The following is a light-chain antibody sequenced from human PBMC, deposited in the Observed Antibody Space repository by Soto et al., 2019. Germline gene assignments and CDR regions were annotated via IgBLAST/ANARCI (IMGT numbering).Light chain of an antibody. V-gene: IGKV3-11*01. Sequence: EIVLTQSPATLSLSPGERATLSCRASQSVSSYLAWYQHKPGQAPRLLIYDTSNRATGIPDRFSGRGSGTDFTLTISSLEPEDFAVYYCQQRASCPLTFGGGAEVAIK. J-gene: IGKJ4*01. CDR1: QSVSSY. CDR3: QQRASCPLT. CDR2: DTS.